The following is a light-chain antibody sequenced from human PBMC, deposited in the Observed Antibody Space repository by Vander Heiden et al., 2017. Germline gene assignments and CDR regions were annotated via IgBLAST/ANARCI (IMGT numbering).Light chain of an antibody. V-gene: IGKV1-39*01. J-gene: IGKJ2*01. CDR2: AAP. CDR3: QQSYSTPYT. CDR1: QSISSY. Sequence: DIQMTQSPSSLSASVGDRVTITCRASQSISSYLNWYQQKPGKAPKLLIYAAPSLQSGVPSRFSGGGSGTDFTLTISSRQPEDFATYYCQQSYSTPYTFGQGTKLEIK.